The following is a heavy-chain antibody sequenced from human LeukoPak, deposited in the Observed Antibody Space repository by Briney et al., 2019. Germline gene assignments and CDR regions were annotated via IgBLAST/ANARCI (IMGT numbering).Heavy chain of an antibody. V-gene: IGHV3-53*01. CDR2: FYRTTGS. CDR1: EFTVSSYH. D-gene: IGHD3-10*01. Sequence: GGSLRLSCAASEFTVSSYHLSWVRQAPGEGLEWLSVFYRTTGSYYADSVKGRFTISRDNSKNTLYLQMNSLKTEDTAVYYCTTATDMIYFGSGSPSVDYWGQGTLVTVS. CDR3: TTATDMIYFGSGSPSVDY. J-gene: IGHJ4*02.